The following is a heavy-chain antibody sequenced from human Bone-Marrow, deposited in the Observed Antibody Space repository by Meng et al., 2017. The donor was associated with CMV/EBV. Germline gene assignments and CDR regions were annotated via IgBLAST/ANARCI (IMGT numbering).Heavy chain of an antibody. CDR1: GYTFTSYG. J-gene: IGHJ4*02. V-gene: IGHV1-18*01. CDR3: ARDVTRGAVAGNREY. D-gene: IGHD6-19*01. CDR2: ISAYNGNT. Sequence: ASVKVSCKASGYTFTSYGISWVRQAPGQGLEWMGWISAYNGNTNYAQKLQGRVTMTTDTSTSTAYMELRSLRSDDTAVYYCARDVTRGAVAGNREYWGQGPLVPVSS.